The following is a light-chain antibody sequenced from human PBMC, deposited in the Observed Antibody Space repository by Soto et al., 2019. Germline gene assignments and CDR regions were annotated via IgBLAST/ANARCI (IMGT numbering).Light chain of an antibody. Sequence: QSALTQPASVSGSPGQSITISCTGTNSDVGTYNLVSWYQHHPGKAPKLIIYEDNKRPSDISNRFSGSKSGNTASLTISGLHGEDEADYFCCSYAGRSTFPYVFGTGTKVTVL. CDR3: CSYAGRSTFPYV. CDR2: EDN. J-gene: IGLJ1*01. CDR1: NSDVGTYNL. V-gene: IGLV2-23*02.